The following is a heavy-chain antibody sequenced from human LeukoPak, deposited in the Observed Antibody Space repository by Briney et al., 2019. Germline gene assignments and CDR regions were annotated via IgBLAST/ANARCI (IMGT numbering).Heavy chain of an antibody. V-gene: IGHV3-74*01. CDR3: ARGSGDCSHYYHYYMDV. D-gene: IGHD2-21*02. CDR2: INSDGSST. Sequence: PGGSLRLSCAASGFTFSSYWMHWVRQAPGKGLVWVSRINSDGSSTRYADSEKGRFTISRDNAKNTLYLQMNSLRAEDTAVYYCARGSGDCSHYYHYYMDVWGKGTTVTVSS. CDR1: GFTFSSYW. J-gene: IGHJ6*03.